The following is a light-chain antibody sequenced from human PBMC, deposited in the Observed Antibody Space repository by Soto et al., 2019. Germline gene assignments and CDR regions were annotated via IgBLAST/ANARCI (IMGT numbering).Light chain of an antibody. Sequence: DIQMTQSPSTLSGSVGDRVTITCRASQTISSWLAWYQQKPGKAPKLLLYKASTLKSGVPSRFSGSGSGTDFTLTISCLQSEDFATYYCQQYYSYPPITFGQGTRLEI. CDR1: QTISSW. CDR2: KAS. J-gene: IGKJ5*01. V-gene: IGKV1-5*03. CDR3: QQYYSYPPIT.